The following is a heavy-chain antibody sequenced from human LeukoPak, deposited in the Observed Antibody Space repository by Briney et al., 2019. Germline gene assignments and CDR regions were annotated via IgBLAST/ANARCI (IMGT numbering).Heavy chain of an antibody. CDR2: IYYSGST. CDR3: ARERFDDLYYFDY. J-gene: IGHJ4*02. Sequence: SQTLSLTCTVAGGSISSYYWSWIRQHPGKGRGWIGYIYYSGSTNYNPSLKSRVTISVDTSRNQFSLKRSSVTAADTAVYYCARERFDDLYYFDYWGQGTLVTVSS. D-gene: IGHD3-16*01. CDR1: GGSISSYY. V-gene: IGHV4-59*01.